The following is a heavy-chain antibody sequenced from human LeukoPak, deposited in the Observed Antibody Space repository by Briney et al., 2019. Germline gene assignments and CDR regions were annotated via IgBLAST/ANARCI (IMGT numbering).Heavy chain of an antibody. CDR3: ARKNSLGYCSGGSCYSLYYYYYYGMDV. J-gene: IGHJ6*02. D-gene: IGHD2-15*01. CDR1: GFTFSSYG. Sequence: GGSLRLSCAASGFTFSSYGMHWVRQAPGKGLEWVAVISYDGSNKYYADSVKGRFTISRDNSKNTLYLQMNSLRAEDTAVYYCARKNSLGYCSGGSCYSLYYYYYYGMDVWGQGTTVTVSS. CDR2: ISYDGSNK. V-gene: IGHV3-30*19.